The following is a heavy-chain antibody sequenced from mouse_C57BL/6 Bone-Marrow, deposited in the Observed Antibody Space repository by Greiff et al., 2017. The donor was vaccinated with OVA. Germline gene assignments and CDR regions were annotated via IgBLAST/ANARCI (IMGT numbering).Heavy chain of an antibody. V-gene: IGHV5-4*01. J-gene: IGHJ3*01. D-gene: IGHD2-2*01. CDR3: ARVWLRRGFAY. CDR1: GFTFSSYA. CDR2: ISDGGSYT. Sequence: EVQRVESGGGLVKPGGSLKLSCAASGFTFSSYAMSWVRQTPEKRLEWVATISDGGSYTYYPDNVKGRFTITRDNAKNNLYLQMSHLKSEDTSMYYCARVWLRRGFAYWGQGTLVTVSA.